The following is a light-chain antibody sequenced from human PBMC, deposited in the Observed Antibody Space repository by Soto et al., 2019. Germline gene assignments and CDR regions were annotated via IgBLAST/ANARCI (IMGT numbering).Light chain of an antibody. V-gene: IGKV3-20*01. Sequence: EFGLTQSPCTLSLSPGERATLSCRASQRVSSDYLAWYQQKPGQAPRLLISGASSRATGIPDRFSGSGSGTAFTLTINRLEPEDFAVYYCQQYGGSPRTFGQGTKVDIK. CDR3: QQYGGSPRT. CDR1: QRVSSDY. CDR2: GAS. J-gene: IGKJ1*01.